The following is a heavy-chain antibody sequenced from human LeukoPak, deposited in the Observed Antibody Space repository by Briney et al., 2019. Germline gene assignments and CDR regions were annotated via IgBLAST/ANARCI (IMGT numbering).Heavy chain of an antibody. Sequence: GRSLRLSCAASGFTFSSYGMRWVRQAPGKGLEWVAVISYDGSNKYYADSVKGRFTISRDNSKNTLYLQMNSLRAEDTAVYYCAKDVKVGAHYFDYWGQGTLVTVSS. CDR1: GFTFSSYG. J-gene: IGHJ4*02. D-gene: IGHD1-26*01. V-gene: IGHV3-30*18. CDR3: AKDVKVGAHYFDY. CDR2: ISYDGSNK.